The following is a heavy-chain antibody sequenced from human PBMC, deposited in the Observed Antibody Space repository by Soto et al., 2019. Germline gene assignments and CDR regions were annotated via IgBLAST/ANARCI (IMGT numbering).Heavy chain of an antibody. CDR1: GYTFNNYF. CDR2: INPSGGGT. CDR3: ASGYCSTTSCLDP. D-gene: IGHD2-2*03. V-gene: IGHV1-46*02. Sequence: GASVKVSCKAAGYTFNNYFMHWVRQAPGQGLQYMGLINPSGGGTSYAQQFQGRVTLTRDTSTSTVYMELSSLRSEDTAVYYCASGYCSTTSCLDPWGQGTLVTVSS. J-gene: IGHJ5*02.